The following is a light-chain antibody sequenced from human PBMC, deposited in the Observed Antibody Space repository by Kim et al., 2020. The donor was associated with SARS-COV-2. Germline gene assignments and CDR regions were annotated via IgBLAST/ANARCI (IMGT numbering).Light chain of an antibody. CDR1: STNIGAGYD. V-gene: IGLV1-40*01. CDR3: QSYDSSLSALYV. Sequence: VTITCTGSSTNIGAGYDVHWYQQLPGTAPKLLIYDNSNRPSGVPDRFSGSKSGTSASLAITGLQAEDEADYYCQSYDSSLSALYVFGTGTKVTVL. CDR2: DNS. J-gene: IGLJ1*01.